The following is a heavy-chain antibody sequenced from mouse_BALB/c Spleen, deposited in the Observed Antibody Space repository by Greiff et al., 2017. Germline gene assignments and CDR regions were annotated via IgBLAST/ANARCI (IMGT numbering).Heavy chain of an antibody. CDR3: ARGARDGYLPWFAY. J-gene: IGHJ3*01. CDR2: IYPGDGDT. Sequence: QVQLQQSGAELVRPGSSVKISCKASGYAFSSYWMNWVKQRPGQGLEWIGQIYPGDGDTNYNGKFKGKATLTADKSSSTAYMQLSSLTSEDSAVYFCARGARDGYLPWFAYWGQGTLVTVSA. D-gene: IGHD2-3*01. V-gene: IGHV1-80*01. CDR1: GYAFSSYW.